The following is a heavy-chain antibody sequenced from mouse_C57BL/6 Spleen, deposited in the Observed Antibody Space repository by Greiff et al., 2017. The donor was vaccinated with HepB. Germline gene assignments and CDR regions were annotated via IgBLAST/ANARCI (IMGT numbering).Heavy chain of an antibody. V-gene: IGHV5-9*01. J-gene: IGHJ4*01. D-gene: IGHD2-5*01. CDR3: ARAYYSNHGDAMDY. CDR2: ISGGGGNT. Sequence: EVKLMESGGGLVKPGGSLKLSCAASGFTFSSYTMSWVRQTPEKRLEWVATISGGGGNTYYPDSVKGRFTISRDNAKNTRYLQMSSLRSEDTALYYCARAYYSNHGDAMDYWGQGTSVTVSS. CDR1: GFTFSSYT.